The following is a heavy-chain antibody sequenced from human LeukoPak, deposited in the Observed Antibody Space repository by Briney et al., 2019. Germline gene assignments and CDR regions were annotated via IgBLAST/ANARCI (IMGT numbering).Heavy chain of an antibody. V-gene: IGHV3-7*01. CDR1: GFTSSSYW. D-gene: IGHD2-2*01. CDR2: IRQDGSQK. J-gene: IGHJ5*02. CDR3: ARETSLTGNWFDP. Sequence: GGSLSLSSAASGFTSSSYWTSWVRHPPGNGLEWVATIRQDGSQKYYVDSVKGRFTISRDNAKNSLYLQMSSLRAEDTAVYYCARETSLTGNWFDPWGQGTLVTVSS.